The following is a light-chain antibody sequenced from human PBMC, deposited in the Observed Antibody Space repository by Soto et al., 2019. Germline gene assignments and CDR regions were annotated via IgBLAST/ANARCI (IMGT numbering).Light chain of an antibody. CDR3: QQYENLPT. CDR1: QNINNY. J-gene: IGKJ5*01. V-gene: IGKV1-33*01. CDR2: DAS. Sequence: DIQMTQSLSSLSASVGDRVTITCQASQNINNYLNWYQQKPGRAPKLLIYDASNLEAGVPSRFRGSGSGTDFTFTISRLQPEDIATYYCQQYENLPTFGQRTRLEIK.